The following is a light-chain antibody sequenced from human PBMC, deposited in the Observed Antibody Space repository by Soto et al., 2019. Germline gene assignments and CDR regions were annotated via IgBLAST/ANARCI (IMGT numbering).Light chain of an antibody. Sequence: QSVLTQPASVPGSPGQSITISCTGTSGDIGGYNYVSWYQQHPGKAPKLMIYDVSDRPSGVSNRFSGSKSGNTASLTSSGLRAEDEADYYCSSYTTSNTLLFGGGTKLTVL. CDR2: DVS. CDR1: SGDIGGYNY. J-gene: IGLJ2*01. V-gene: IGLV2-14*01. CDR3: SSYTTSNTLL.